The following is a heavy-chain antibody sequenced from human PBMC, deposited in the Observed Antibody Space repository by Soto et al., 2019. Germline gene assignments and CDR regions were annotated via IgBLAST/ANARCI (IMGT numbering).Heavy chain of an antibody. J-gene: IGHJ2*01. CDR3: ARQGAARPWYFDL. D-gene: IGHD6-6*01. V-gene: IGHV4-39*01. CDR2: IYYSGST. CDR1: GGSISSSSYY. Sequence: QLQLQESGPGLVKPSETLSLTCTVSGGSISSSSYYWGWIRQPPGKGLEWIGSIYYSGSTYYNPSLKSRVTISVDTSKNQFSLKLSSVTAADTAVYYCARQGAARPWYFDLWGRGTLVTVSS.